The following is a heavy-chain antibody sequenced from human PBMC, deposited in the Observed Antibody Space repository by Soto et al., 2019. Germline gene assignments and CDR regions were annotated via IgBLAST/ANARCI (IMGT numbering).Heavy chain of an antibody. CDR3: ASDGAYYNYVWGSYRYPADFDY. Sequence: ASVNVSFKASGYTFTSYGISWVRQAPGQGLELMGWISAYNGNTNYAQKLQGRVTMTTXXXXXXAXMXLXXXXSDVTAVYYCASDGAYYNYVWGSYRYPADFDYWG. CDR1: GYTFTSYG. V-gene: IGHV1-18*01. J-gene: IGHJ4*01. D-gene: IGHD3-16*02. CDR2: ISAYNGNT.